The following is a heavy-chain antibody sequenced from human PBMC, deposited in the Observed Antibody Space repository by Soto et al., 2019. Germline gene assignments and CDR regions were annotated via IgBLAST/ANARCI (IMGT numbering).Heavy chain of an antibody. Sequence: GGSLRLSCAASGFTFSSYWMHWVRQAPGKGLVWVSRINSDGSSTSYADSVKGRFTNSRDNAKNTLYLQMNSLRAEDSAVYYCARAPTGYNWFDPWGQGTLVTVSS. CDR1: GFTFSSYW. CDR2: INSDGSST. V-gene: IGHV3-74*01. D-gene: IGHD4-17*01. CDR3: ARAPTGYNWFDP. J-gene: IGHJ5*02.